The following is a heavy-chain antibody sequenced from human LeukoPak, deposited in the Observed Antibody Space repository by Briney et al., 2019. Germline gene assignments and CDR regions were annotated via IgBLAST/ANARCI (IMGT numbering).Heavy chain of an antibody. J-gene: IGHJ4*02. CDR1: GFTFSSYA. CDR3: ARDGTGAPSDY. CDR2: ISYDGSNK. V-gene: IGHV3-30-3*01. D-gene: IGHD1/OR15-1a*01. Sequence: GRSLRLSCAASGFTFSSYAMHWVRQAPGKGLERVAVISYDGSNKYYADSVKGRFTISRDNSKNTLYLQMNSLRAEDTAVYYCARDGTGAPSDYWGQGTLVTVSS.